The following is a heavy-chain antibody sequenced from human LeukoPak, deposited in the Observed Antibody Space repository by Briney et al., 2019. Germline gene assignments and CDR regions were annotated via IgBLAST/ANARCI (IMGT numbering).Heavy chain of an antibody. CDR3: GRVVNKRYYDN. CDR1: GFTLSDHY. J-gene: IGHJ4*02. D-gene: IGHD2-21*01. Sequence: PGGSLRLSCAASGFTLSDHYMDWVRQAPGKGLEWVGRSRDKPNRYTTEYAASVKGRFTISIDDSKNSMYLQMNSLKAEDTAVYYCGRVVNKRYYDNWGQGTLVTVSS. CDR2: SRDKPNRYTT. V-gene: IGHV3-72*01.